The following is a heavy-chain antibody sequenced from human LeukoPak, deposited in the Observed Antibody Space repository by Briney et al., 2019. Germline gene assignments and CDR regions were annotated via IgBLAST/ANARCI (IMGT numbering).Heavy chain of an antibody. Sequence: PSETLSLTCTVSGGSIGSYYWSWIRQPPGKGLEWIGYIYYSGSTNYNPSLKSRVAISVDTSKNQFSLRLSSVTAAGAAVYYCARDFGDYRVDYWGQGTLVTVSS. D-gene: IGHD4-17*01. CDR2: IYYSGST. J-gene: IGHJ4*02. CDR1: GGSIGSYY. CDR3: ARDFGDYRVDY. V-gene: IGHV4-59*08.